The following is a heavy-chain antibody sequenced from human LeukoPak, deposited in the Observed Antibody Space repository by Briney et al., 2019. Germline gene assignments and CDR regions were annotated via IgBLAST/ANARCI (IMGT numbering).Heavy chain of an antibody. CDR2: IYYSGST. Sequence: SETLSLTCTVSGASISSSTFYWVWTRQPPGKGLEWIGSIYYSGSTYYNPSLKSRVTISVDTSKNQFSLKLSSVTAADTAVYYCASGGSPRDWFDPWGQGTLVTVSS. V-gene: IGHV4-39*01. D-gene: IGHD1-26*01. CDR3: ASGGSPRDWFDP. CDR1: GASISSSTFY. J-gene: IGHJ5*02.